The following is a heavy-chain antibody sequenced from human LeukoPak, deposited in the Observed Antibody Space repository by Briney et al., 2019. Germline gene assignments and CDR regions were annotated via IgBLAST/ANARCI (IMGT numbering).Heavy chain of an antibody. Sequence: SETLSLACAVYGGSFSGCYWSWIRQPPGKGLEWIGEINHSGSTNYNPSLKSRVTISVDTSKNQFSPKLSSVTAADTAVYYCARGPYYDILTGYRALDYWGQGTLVTVSS. CDR2: INHSGST. CDR1: GGSFSGCY. V-gene: IGHV4-34*01. CDR3: ARGPYYDILTGYRALDY. D-gene: IGHD3-9*01. J-gene: IGHJ4*02.